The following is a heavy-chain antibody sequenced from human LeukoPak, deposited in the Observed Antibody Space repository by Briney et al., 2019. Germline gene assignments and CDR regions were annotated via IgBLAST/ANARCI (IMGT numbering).Heavy chain of an antibody. CDR2: INHSGST. CDR1: GGSFSGYY. Sequence: PSETLSLTCAVYGGSFSGYYWSWIRQPTRKGLECIGEINHSGSTNYNPSLKSRVTISVDTSRNQFSLKLSSVTAADTAVYYCARYSAAAASYFDYWGQGTLVTVSS. J-gene: IGHJ4*02. D-gene: IGHD6-13*01. CDR3: ARYSAAAASYFDY. V-gene: IGHV4-34*01.